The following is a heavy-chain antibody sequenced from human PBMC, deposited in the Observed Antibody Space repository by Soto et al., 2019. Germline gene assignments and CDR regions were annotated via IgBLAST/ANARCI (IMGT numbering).Heavy chain of an antibody. V-gene: IGHV1-46*01. J-gene: IGHJ6*01. CDR3: AREKGSGSFVYYYYGMDV. Sequence: GASVKVSCKASGYTFTSYYMHWVRQAPGQGLEWMGIINPSGGSTSYAQKFQGRVTMTRDTSTSTVYMELSSLRSADTAVYYCAREKGSGSFVYYYYGMDVWGQGTTVTVSS. CDR2: INPSGGST. D-gene: IGHD3-10*01. CDR1: GYTFTSYY.